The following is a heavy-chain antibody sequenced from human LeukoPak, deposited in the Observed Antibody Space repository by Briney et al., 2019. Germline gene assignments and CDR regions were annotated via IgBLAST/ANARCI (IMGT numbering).Heavy chain of an antibody. J-gene: IGHJ1*01. CDR2: IRSKTDGGTT. CDR3: AKHIYGVVSIQQ. D-gene: IGHD3-3*01. CDR1: GFTVSSHY. Sequence: GSLRLSCAASGFTVSSHYMNWVRQAPGKGLEWVGRIRSKTDGGTTDYAVSVQGRFTISRDDSKNTLYLQMSSLKTEDTAVYYCAKHIYGVVSIQQWGQGTLVTVSS. V-gene: IGHV3-15*01.